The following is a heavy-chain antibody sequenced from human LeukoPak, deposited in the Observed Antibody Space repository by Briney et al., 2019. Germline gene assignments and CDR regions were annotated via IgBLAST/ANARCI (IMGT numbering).Heavy chain of an antibody. D-gene: IGHD5-24*01. V-gene: IGHV3-23*01. CDR2: ISDSGGRT. CDR1: GITLSNYG. Sequence: GGSLRLSCAVSGITLSNYGMSWVRQAPGKGLEWVAGISDSGGRTKYADSVKGRFTISRHNSKNTLYLQMNSLRAEDTAVYYCASRDGYNYPFDYWGQGTLVTVSS. J-gene: IGHJ4*02. CDR3: ASRDGYNYPFDY.